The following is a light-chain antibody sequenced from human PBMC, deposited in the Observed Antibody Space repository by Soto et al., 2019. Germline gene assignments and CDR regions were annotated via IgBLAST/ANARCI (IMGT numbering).Light chain of an antibody. J-gene: IGKJ1*01. CDR2: GAS. Sequence: EIALTQSPGTLYLPPGERATLSCRASHSVSTSYLDGYQHKPGQAPRLLIYGASTMATGIPDRFSGRRSGTDFTLTIRRLEPEDFAVYYCQQYGSSRWSCGQGTKVDIQ. CDR1: HSVSTSY. V-gene: IGKV3-20*01. CDR3: QQYGSSRWS.